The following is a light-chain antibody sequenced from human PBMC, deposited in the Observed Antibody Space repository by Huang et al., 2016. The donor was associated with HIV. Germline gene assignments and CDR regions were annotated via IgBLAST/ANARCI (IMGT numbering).Light chain of an antibody. Sequence: AIQMTQSPSSLSASIGDRVTITCRASQGIRNDLVWYQHKPGQAPKLLLYAASSLHGGVPSRFSGSASGTDFTLTISSLQPEDFGTYYCLQDYNYPWTFGQGTKVEIK. J-gene: IGKJ1*01. CDR2: AAS. CDR3: LQDYNYPWT. CDR1: QGIRND. V-gene: IGKV1-6*02.